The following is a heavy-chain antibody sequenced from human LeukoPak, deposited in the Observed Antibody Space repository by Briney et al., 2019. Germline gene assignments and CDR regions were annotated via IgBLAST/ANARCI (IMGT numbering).Heavy chain of an antibody. D-gene: IGHD6-19*01. Sequence: ASVTVSCTVSGYTLTELSMHWVRQAPGKGLEWMGGFDPEDGETIYAQKFQGRVTMTEDTSTDTAYMELSSLRSEDTAVYHCATLKYSSGWYPDYWGQGTLVTVSS. J-gene: IGHJ4*02. CDR1: GYTLTELS. V-gene: IGHV1-24*01. CDR2: FDPEDGET. CDR3: ATLKYSSGWYPDY.